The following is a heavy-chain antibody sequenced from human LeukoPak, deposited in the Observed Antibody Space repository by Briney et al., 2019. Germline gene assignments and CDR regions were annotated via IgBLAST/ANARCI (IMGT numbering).Heavy chain of an antibody. CDR3: ARDDYGGNSWVR. V-gene: IGHV4-4*07. CDR2: IYTSGST. D-gene: IGHD4-23*01. Sequence: PSETLSLTRTVSGGSISGYYRSGIPQPAGKGLEWIGRIYTSGSTNYNPSLKSRVTMSVDTSKNQFSLKLSSVTAADTAVYYCARDDYGGNSWVRWGQGTLVTVSS. CDR1: GGSISGYY. J-gene: IGHJ4*02.